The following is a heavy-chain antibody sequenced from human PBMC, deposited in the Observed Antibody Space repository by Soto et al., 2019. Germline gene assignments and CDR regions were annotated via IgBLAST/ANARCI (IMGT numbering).Heavy chain of an antibody. Sequence: QVQLVQDGAEVKKPGASVKVSCKASGYTFTSYGISWVRQAPGQGLEWMGWISAYNGNTNYAQKLQGRVTMTTDTSTSTAYMELRSLRSDDTAVYYCARDLRDYGSGPLYGMDVWGQGTTVTVSS. V-gene: IGHV1-18*01. CDR3: ARDLRDYGSGPLYGMDV. D-gene: IGHD3-10*01. J-gene: IGHJ6*02. CDR2: ISAYNGNT. CDR1: GYTFTSYG.